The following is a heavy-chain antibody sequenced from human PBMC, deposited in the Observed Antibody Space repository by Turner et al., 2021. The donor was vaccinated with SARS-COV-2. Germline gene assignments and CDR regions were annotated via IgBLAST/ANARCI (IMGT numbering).Heavy chain of an antibody. Sequence: TVSGGSMSSRYWPWIRQPAGKGLEWIGRIYSTGSTNYNPSLKSRVTMSMYTFLIQQKTAFEFGQGLEFRRVLCRSGHRFLFDTGDVWGRGTTVTVSS. CDR1: GGSMSSRY. CDR2: IYSTGST. CDR3: RSGHRFLFDTGDV. J-gene: IGHJ6*02. D-gene: IGHD3-3*01. V-gene: IGHV4-4*07.